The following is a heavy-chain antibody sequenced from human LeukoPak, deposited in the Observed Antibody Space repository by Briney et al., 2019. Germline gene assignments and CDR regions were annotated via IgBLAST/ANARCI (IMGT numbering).Heavy chain of an antibody. V-gene: IGHV3-23*01. J-gene: IGHJ4*02. CDR3: ASGTYRLGDY. CDR2: ISGSGVDT. Sequence: GGSLRLSCVASGFSFSTYAMSWVRQAPGKGLEWVSGISGSGVDTHYADSAKGRFRISRDNSQNTLYLQLSSLRAKDTAVYYCASGTYRLGDYWGLGTLVTVSS. CDR1: GFSFSTYA. D-gene: IGHD3-10*01.